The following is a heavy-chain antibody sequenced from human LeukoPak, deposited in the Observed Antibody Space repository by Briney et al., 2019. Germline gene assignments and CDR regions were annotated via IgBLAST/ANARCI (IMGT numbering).Heavy chain of an antibody. CDR1: RFTFSSYS. J-gene: IGHJ4*02. CDR3: ASSGELLAYFDY. D-gene: IGHD1-26*01. V-gene: IGHV3-21*01. Sequence: PGGSLRLSCAASRFTFSSYSMNWVRQAPGKGLEWVSSISSSSSYICYADPVKGRFTISRDNAKNSLYLQMNSLRAEDTAVYYCASSGELLAYFDYWGQGTLVTVSS. CDR2: ISSSSSYI.